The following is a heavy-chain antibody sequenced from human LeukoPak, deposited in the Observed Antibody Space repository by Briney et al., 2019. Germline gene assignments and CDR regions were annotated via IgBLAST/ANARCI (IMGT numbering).Heavy chain of an antibody. V-gene: IGHV1-69*13. J-gene: IGHJ6*02. CDR3: ARNYDGVRSYYYYCGMDV. CDR1: GGTFSSYA. D-gene: IGHD4-23*01. CDR2: IIPIFGTA. Sequence: SVKVSCKASGGTFSSYAISWVRQAPGQGLEWMGGIIPIFGTANYAQKFQGRVTITADESTSTAYMELSSLRSEDTAVYYCARNYDGVRSYYYYCGMDVWGQGTTVTVSS.